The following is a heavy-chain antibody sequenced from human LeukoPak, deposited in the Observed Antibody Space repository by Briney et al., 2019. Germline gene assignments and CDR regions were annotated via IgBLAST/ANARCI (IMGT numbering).Heavy chain of an antibody. CDR2: IKQDGGEK. D-gene: IGHD6-13*01. Sequence: GGSLRLSCAAAGFTFSIDWMSWVRQAPGKGLEWVANIKQDGGEKYYVDSVKGRFTISRDNAKNSLYLQMNSLRAEDTAVYYCASSGSSWYRRTFPFDYWGQGTLVTVSS. V-gene: IGHV3-7*03. CDR1: GFTFSIDW. J-gene: IGHJ4*02. CDR3: ASSGSSWYRRTFPFDY.